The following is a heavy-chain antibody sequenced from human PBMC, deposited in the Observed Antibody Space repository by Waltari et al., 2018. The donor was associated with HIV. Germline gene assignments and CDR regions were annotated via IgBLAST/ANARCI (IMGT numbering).Heavy chain of an antibody. D-gene: IGHD4-4*01. V-gene: IGHV3-30*02. CDR3: AKPYSTASSTFDI. CDR2: IRYDGSNK. Sequence: QVQLVESGGGVVQPGGSLRLPGAASGFTFRSHGMHWVPPAPGKGVEWVAFIRYDGSNKYYADSVKGRFTISRDNSKNTLYLQMNSLRAEDTAVYYCAKPYSTASSTFDIWGQGTMVTVSS. CDR1: GFTFRSHG. J-gene: IGHJ3*02.